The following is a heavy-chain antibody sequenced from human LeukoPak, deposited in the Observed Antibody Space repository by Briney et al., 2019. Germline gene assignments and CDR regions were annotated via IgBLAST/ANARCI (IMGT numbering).Heavy chain of an antibody. J-gene: IGHJ4*02. V-gene: IGHV4-31*03. CDR2: IYYSGST. CDR1: GGSISSGGYY. D-gene: IGHD6-19*01. CDR3: ARDSYSSGWTHSGDY. Sequence: PSQTLSLTCTVSGGSISSGGYYWSWIRQHPGKSLEWIGYIYYSGSTYYNPSLKSRVTISVDTSKNQFSLKLSSVTAADTAVYYCARDSYSSGWTHSGDYWGQGTLVTVSS.